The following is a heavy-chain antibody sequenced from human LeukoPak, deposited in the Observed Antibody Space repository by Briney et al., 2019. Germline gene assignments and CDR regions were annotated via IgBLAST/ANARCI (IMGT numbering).Heavy chain of an antibody. V-gene: IGHV4-59*08. Sequence: SETLSLTCTVSGGSISSYYWSWIRQPPGKGLEWIGYIYYSGSTNYNPSLKSRVTISVDTSKNQFSLKLSSVTAADTAVYYCARVYTTGGYGDYFDYWGQGTLVTVSS. CDR1: GGSISSYY. CDR2: IYYSGST. J-gene: IGHJ4*02. D-gene: IGHD5-18*01. CDR3: ARVYTTGGYGDYFDY.